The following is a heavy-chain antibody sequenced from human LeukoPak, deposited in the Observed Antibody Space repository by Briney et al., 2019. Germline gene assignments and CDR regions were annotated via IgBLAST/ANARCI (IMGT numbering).Heavy chain of an antibody. Sequence: ASVKVSCKASGYTFTSYGISWVRQAPGQGLEWMGWISAYNGNTNYAQKLQGRVTMTTDTSTSTAYMELRSLRSDDTAVYYCAKSLGLSLVEFWFDPWGQGTLVTVSS. CDR1: GYTFTSYG. CDR2: ISAYNGNT. J-gene: IGHJ5*02. CDR3: AKSLGLSLVEFWFDP. D-gene: IGHD3-10*01. V-gene: IGHV1-18*01.